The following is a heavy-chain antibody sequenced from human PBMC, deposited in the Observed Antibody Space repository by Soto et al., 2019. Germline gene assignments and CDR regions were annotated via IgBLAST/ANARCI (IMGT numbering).Heavy chain of an antibody. CDR2: ISAYNGNT. CDR3: ARDSSPRLRLEFCGGDCFYDALEI. D-gene: IGHD2-21*02. J-gene: IGHJ3*02. V-gene: IGHV1-18*01. CDR1: GYTFTSYG. Sequence: ASVKVSCKASGYTFTSYGISWVRQAPGQGLEWMGWISAYNGNTNYAQKLQGRVTMTTDTSTSTAYMELRSLRSDDTAVYYCARDSSPRLRLEFCGGDCFYDALEIWGQGTVVTGSS.